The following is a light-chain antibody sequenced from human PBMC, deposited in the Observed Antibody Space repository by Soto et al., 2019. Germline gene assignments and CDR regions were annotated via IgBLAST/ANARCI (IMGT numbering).Light chain of an antibody. Sequence: QSVLTQTPSVSGTPGQRVNISCSGSSSNIGRNYVYWYHQFPGMAPNLLIYRDNERPSGVSDRFSGSKSGTSASLAISGLRSGDEADYHCATWDDSLGGPVFGGGTQLTVL. CDR3: ATWDDSLGGPV. V-gene: IGLV1-47*01. CDR2: RDN. J-gene: IGLJ2*01. CDR1: SSNIGRNY.